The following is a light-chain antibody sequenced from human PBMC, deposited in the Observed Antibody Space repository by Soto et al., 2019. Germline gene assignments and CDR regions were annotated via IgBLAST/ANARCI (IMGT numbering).Light chain of an antibody. J-gene: IGKJ1*01. CDR3: RQYNSYPWT. V-gene: IGKV1-5*01. CDR1: QSISSW. Sequence: DIQMTQSPSTLSASVGDRVTITCRASQSISSWLAWYQQKPGKAPKLLIYDASSLESGDPSRISGSGSGTEFTLTISSLQPDDFAPYYCRQYNSYPWTVGQGTKVEIK. CDR2: DAS.